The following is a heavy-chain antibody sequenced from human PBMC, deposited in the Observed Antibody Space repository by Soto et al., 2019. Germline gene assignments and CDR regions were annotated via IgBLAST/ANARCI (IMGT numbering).Heavy chain of an antibody. J-gene: IGHJ4*02. CDR2: INPSGGST. D-gene: IGHD1-26*01. CDR3: AALSTSGSYYSNFDY. Sequence: ASVKVSCTASGYTFTSYYMHWVRQAPGQGLEWMGIINPSGGSTCYAQKFQGRVTMTRDTSTSTVYMELSSLRSEDTAVYYCAALSTSGSYYSNFDYWGQGTLVTVSS. V-gene: IGHV1-46*01. CDR1: GYTFTSYY.